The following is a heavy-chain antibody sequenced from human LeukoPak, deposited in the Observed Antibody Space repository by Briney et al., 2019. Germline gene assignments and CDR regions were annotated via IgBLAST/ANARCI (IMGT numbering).Heavy chain of an antibody. V-gene: IGHV3-30*02. CDR1: GFTFSTYG. CDR2: IRYDGGNK. Sequence: QPGGSLRLSCAASGFTFSTYGMHWVRQAPGKGLEWVAAIRYDGGNKYYADSVKGRFTISRDNSKNTLFLQMNSLRAEDTAVYYCAGTYCNGGDCYTWFDPWGQGTLVTVSS. CDR3: AGTYCNGGDCYTWFDP. J-gene: IGHJ5*02. D-gene: IGHD2-21*02.